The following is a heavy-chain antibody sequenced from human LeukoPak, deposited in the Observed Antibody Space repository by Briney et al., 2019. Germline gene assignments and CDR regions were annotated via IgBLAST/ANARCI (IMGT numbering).Heavy chain of an antibody. D-gene: IGHD1-26*01. V-gene: IGHV1-2*02. CDR1: GYTFTGYY. CDR3: AIGPLVGNWFDP. Sequence: ASVKVSCKASGYTFTGYYMHWVRQAPGQGLEWMGWINPNSGGTNYAQKFQGRVTMTRDTAISTAYMELSRLRSDDTAVYYCAIGPLVGNWFDPWGQGTLVTVSS. CDR2: INPNSGGT. J-gene: IGHJ5*02.